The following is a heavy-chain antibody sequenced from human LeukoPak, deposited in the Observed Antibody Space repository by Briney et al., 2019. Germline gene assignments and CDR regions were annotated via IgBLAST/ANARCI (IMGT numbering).Heavy chain of an antibody. Sequence: SETLSLTCTVSGGSISSYYWSWIRQPPGTGLEWIGYIYHSGSTNYNPSLTSQVPISVDTSKNQFSLKLSSVTAADTAVYYCARGPTGLFDWLSVWGQGTLVTVSS. D-gene: IGHD3-9*01. CDR3: ARGPTGLFDWLSV. J-gene: IGHJ4*02. V-gene: IGHV4-59*01. CDR1: GGSISSYY. CDR2: IYHSGST.